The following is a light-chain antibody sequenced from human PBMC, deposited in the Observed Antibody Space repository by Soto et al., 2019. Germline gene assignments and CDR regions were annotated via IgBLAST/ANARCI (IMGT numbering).Light chain of an antibody. Sequence: QALLTQPPSASGSPGQSVTISCTGTSNDIGAYNYVSWYQHHPVIVPKLLIYEVFRRPSGVPDRFSASKSGNTASLTVSGLQPEDEADYYCLSYVGRETGVFGSGTKVTVL. CDR2: EVF. CDR1: SNDIGAYNY. J-gene: IGLJ1*01. V-gene: IGLV2-8*01. CDR3: LSYVGRETGV.